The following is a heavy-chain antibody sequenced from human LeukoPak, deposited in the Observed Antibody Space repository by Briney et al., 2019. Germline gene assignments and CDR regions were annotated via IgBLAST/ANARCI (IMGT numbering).Heavy chain of an antibody. CDR1: GGSISSSSYY. V-gene: IGHV4-39*01. CDR2: IYYSGST. D-gene: IGHD6-13*01. CDR3: ARGAAAGPSRFDP. J-gene: IGHJ5*02. Sequence: PSETLSLTCTVSGGSISSSSYYWGWIRQPPGKGLEWLGSIYYSGSTYYNPSLKSRVTISVDTSKNQFSLKLSSVTAAGTAVYYCARGAAAGPSRFDPWGQGTLVTVSS.